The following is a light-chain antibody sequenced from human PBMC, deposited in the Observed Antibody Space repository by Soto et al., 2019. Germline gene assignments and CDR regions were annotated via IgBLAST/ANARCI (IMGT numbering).Light chain of an antibody. CDR3: QHYKMYSPWT. CDR2: DVS. V-gene: IGKV3-11*01. J-gene: IGKJ1*01. CDR1: QSVTKY. Sequence: EVVLTQSPATLSLSPGERATLSCRASQSVTKYLAWYQQKPGQALRLLIYDVSKRATGIPARFSGSGSETDFTLTISSLEPGDFAVYYCQHYKMYSPWTFGQGTKVEIK.